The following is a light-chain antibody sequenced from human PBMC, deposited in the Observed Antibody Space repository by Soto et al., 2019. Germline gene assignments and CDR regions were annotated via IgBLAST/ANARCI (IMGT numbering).Light chain of an antibody. J-gene: IGKJ4*01. Sequence: EIVLTQSPGTMSLSPGERATLSCRASQSVSSSYLAWYQQKPGQAPRLLIYGASSRSTGIPDRFSGRGSGTDCTLTISRLEPEDFAVYYCQRYGSSPLAFGGGTKVEIK. CDR1: QSVSSSY. CDR2: GAS. CDR3: QRYGSSPLA. V-gene: IGKV3-20*01.